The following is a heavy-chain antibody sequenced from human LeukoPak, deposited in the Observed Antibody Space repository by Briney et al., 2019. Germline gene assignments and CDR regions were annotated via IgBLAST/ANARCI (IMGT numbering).Heavy chain of an antibody. J-gene: IGHJ4*02. CDR1: GFPFSDYG. CDR2: ISHDGSNK. CDR3: AKVRWGSDNALDS. Sequence: GGSLRLSCAASGFPFSDYGMYWVRQAPGKGLEWLAVISHDGSNKYYAESVKGRITISRDNSMNTLYLQMHSLRAEDTAVYYCAKVRWGSDNALDSWGQGTLVAGSS. V-gene: IGHV3-30*18. D-gene: IGHD3-16*01.